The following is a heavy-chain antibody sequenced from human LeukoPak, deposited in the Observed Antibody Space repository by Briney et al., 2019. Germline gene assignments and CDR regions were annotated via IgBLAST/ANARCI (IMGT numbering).Heavy chain of an antibody. V-gene: IGHV4-39*01. D-gene: IGHD2-21*02. CDR1: GGSISSSSYY. CDR3: AGRGWSLGDHGLNWFDP. J-gene: IGHJ5*02. Sequence: SETLSLTCTVSGGSISSSSYYWGWIRQPPGKGLEWIGSIYYSGSTYYNPSLKSRVTISVDTSKNQFSLKLSSVTAADTAVYYCAGRGWSLGDHGLNWFDPWGQGTLVTVSS. CDR2: IYYSGST.